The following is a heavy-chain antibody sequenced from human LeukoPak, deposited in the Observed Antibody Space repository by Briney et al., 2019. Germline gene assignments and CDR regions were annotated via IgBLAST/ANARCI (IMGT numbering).Heavy chain of an antibody. D-gene: IGHD2-15*01. Sequence: GGSLRLSCAASGFTISSYSMNWVRQSPGKGLEWVSYISSSSSTIYYADSVKGRFTISRDNAKNSLYLQMNSLRAEDTAVYYCARVHYSSESKDAFDIWGQGTMVTVSS. CDR3: ARVHYSSESKDAFDI. V-gene: IGHV3-48*04. J-gene: IGHJ3*02. CDR1: GFTISSYS. CDR2: ISSSSSTI.